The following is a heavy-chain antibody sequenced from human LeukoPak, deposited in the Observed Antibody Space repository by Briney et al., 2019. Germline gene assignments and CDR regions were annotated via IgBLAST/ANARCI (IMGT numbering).Heavy chain of an antibody. V-gene: IGHV3-64*01. J-gene: IGHJ5*02. CDR2: ISSNGGST. CDR1: GFTFSSYA. Sequence: SGGSLRLSCAASGFTFSSYAMHWVRQAPGKGLEYVSAISSNGGSTYYANSVKGRFTISRDNSKNTLYLQMNSLRAEDTAVYYCAKEYSSNWFDPWGRGTLVTVSS. D-gene: IGHD2-15*01. CDR3: AKEYSSNWFDP.